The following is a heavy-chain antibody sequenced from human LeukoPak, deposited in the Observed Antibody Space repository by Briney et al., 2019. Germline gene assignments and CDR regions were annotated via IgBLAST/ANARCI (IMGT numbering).Heavy chain of an antibody. CDR3: AKGRCSSTSCYGDY. D-gene: IGHD2-2*01. J-gene: IGHJ4*02. Sequence: GGSLRLSCAASGFTFSSYAMSWVRQAPGKGLEWVSAISGSGGSTYYADSVKGRFTISRDNSKNTLYLQMNSLRAEDTAVYYCAKGRCSSTSCYGDYWGQGTLVTVSS. CDR2: ISGSGGST. V-gene: IGHV3-23*01. CDR1: GFTFSSYA.